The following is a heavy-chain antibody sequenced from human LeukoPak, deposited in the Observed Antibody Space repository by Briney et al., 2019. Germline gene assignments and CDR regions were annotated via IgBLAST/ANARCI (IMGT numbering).Heavy chain of an antibody. V-gene: IGHV3-48*03. CDR1: GFSFSNYE. CDR2: ISTSGSTI. CDR3: ARDPETHCSGGSCYSGYFDY. D-gene: IGHD2-15*01. J-gene: IGHJ4*02. Sequence: GGSLRLSCAASGFSFSNYEMNWVRQAPGKGLDWVSYISTSGSTIYYADSVKGRFTISRDNAKNSLYLQMNSLRVEDTAIYYCARDPETHCSGGSCYSGYFDYWGQGTLVTVSS.